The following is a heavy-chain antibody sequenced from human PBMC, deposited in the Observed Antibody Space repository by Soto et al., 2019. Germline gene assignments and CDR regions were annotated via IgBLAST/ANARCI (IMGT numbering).Heavy chain of an antibody. Sequence: QVQLVQSGAEVKKPGSSVKVSCKDSGGTFSTYSMFWVRQAPGQGLEWMGRIFPMLGVRNYAQRFQDRVTIIADKSTATVHMELSSLRSEDTALYYCTIGSWSGEVFEIWGQGTMVTVSS. D-gene: IGHD2-21*01. CDR3: TIGSWSGEVFEI. J-gene: IGHJ3*02. CDR1: GGTFSTYS. CDR2: IFPMLGVR. V-gene: IGHV1-69*02.